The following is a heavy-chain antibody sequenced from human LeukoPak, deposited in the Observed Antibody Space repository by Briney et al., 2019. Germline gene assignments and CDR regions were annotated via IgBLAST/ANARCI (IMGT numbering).Heavy chain of an antibody. CDR3: ARTTVVAKYFDY. J-gene: IGHJ4*02. CDR1: GGSISSGGYY. V-gene: IGHV4-31*03. D-gene: IGHD4-23*01. Sequence: PSETLSLTCTVSGGSISSGGYYWSWIRQHPGKGLERIGYIYYSGSTYYNPSLKSRLTISVDTSKNQFSLKLSSVTAADTAVYYCARTTVVAKYFDYWGQGTLVTVSS. CDR2: IYYSGST.